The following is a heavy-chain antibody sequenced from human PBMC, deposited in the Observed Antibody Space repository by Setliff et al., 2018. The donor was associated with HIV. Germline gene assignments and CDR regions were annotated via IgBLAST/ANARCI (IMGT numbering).Heavy chain of an antibody. Sequence: LRLSCAVSGFTLSDYYMGWVRQAPGKGLEWVGRTRNKANNYIREYAASVQGRFTISRDDSKDSLSLQMNNLKAEDTAVYYCVRAAAGLDIWSQGIRVTVSS. V-gene: IGHV3-72*01. CDR2: TRNKANNYIR. CDR3: VRAAAGLDI. CDR1: GFTLSDYY. J-gene: IGHJ4*02.